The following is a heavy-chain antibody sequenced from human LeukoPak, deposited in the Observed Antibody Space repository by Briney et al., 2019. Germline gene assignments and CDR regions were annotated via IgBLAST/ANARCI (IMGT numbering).Heavy chain of an antibody. Sequence: SETLSLTCAVYGGSFSGYYWSWIRQPPGKGLEWIGEINHSGSTNYNPSLKSRVTISVDTSKNQFSLKLSSVTAADTAVYYCARGAYDFWSGYYTWYFDYWGQGTLVTVSS. CDR1: GGSFSGYY. CDR3: ARGAYDFWSGYYTWYFDY. J-gene: IGHJ4*02. D-gene: IGHD3-3*01. V-gene: IGHV4-34*01. CDR2: INHSGST.